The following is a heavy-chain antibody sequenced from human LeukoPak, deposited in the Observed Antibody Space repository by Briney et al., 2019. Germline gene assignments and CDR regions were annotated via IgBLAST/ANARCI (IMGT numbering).Heavy chain of an antibody. V-gene: IGHV3-30*04. CDR3: AKKAQYNGNYPLDY. Sequence: GGSLGLSCAASGFTFSSYAMHWVRQAPGKGLEWVAVISYDGSNKYYADSVKGRFTISRDNSKNTLYLQMNSLRAEDTALYFCAKKAQYNGNYPLDYWGQGTLVTVSS. CDR2: ISYDGSNK. D-gene: IGHD1-26*01. CDR1: GFTFSSYA. J-gene: IGHJ4*02.